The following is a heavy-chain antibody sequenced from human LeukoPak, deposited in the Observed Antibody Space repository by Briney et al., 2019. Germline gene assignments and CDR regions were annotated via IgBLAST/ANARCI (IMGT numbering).Heavy chain of an antibody. Sequence: SSVKVSCKASGGTFSSYAISWVRQAPGQGLEWMGGIIPIFGTANYAQKFQGRVTITTDESTSTAYMELSSLRSEDTAVYYCAREARGENSDFWSGYYTGFGGLSRTYFDYWGQGTPVTVSS. J-gene: IGHJ4*02. CDR2: IIPIFGTA. CDR3: AREARGENSDFWSGYYTGFGGLSRTYFDY. V-gene: IGHV1-69*05. D-gene: IGHD3-3*01. CDR1: GGTFSSYA.